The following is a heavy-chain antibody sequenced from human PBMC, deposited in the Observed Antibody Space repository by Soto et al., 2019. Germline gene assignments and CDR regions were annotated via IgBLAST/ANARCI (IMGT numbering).Heavy chain of an antibody. J-gene: IGHJ6*02. Sequence: VKVSFKASRVAFSNFIVTWVRQAPGLGLEWVGGIIPIFGTANYAQKFQGRVTITADESTGTSYMEVNNLRSEDTAVYYCAKVTSARVFYFGLDVWGQGTTVTVSS. CDR2: IIPIFGTA. D-gene: IGHD2-2*01. CDR1: RVAFSNFI. CDR3: AKVTSARVFYFGLDV. V-gene: IGHV1-69*01.